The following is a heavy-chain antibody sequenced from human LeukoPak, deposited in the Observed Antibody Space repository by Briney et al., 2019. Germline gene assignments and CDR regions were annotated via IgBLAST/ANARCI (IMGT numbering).Heavy chain of an antibody. Sequence: GGSLRLSCTASGFTFCDYAMSWVRQAPGKGGEWVGFIRSKDYGGTTEYAASVKGRFTISRDDSKSIAYLQMNSLKTEDTAVYYCTRAHLYQPYYDFWSGYYNYWGQGTLVTVSS. CDR3: TRAHLYQPYYDFWSGYYNY. CDR1: GFTFCDYA. J-gene: IGHJ4*02. V-gene: IGHV3-49*04. CDR2: IRSKDYGGTT. D-gene: IGHD3-3*01.